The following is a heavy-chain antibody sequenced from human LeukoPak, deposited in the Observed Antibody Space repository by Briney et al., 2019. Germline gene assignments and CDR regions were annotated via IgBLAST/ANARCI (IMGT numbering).Heavy chain of an antibody. CDR3: MRQVGSINWYAY. Sequence: ASVKVSCKASGYTFSDYYMHWVRQAPGQGLEWIGWINPNSGGTKYAQKFQGRVTMTRDTSISTAYIEVSRLRSDDTAVYYCMRQVGSINWYAYWGQGTLVTVSS. V-gene: IGHV1-2*02. J-gene: IGHJ5*01. CDR2: INPNSGGT. D-gene: IGHD6-13*01. CDR1: GYTFSDYY.